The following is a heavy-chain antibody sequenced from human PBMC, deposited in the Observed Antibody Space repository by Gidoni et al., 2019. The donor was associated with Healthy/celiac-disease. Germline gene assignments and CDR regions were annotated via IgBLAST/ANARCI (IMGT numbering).Heavy chain of an antibody. CDR3: ASMVRGVVNWFDP. D-gene: IGHD3-10*01. V-gene: IGHV4-34*01. CDR2: INHSGST. Sequence: QVQLQQWGAGLLKPSETLSLTCAVYGGSFSGYYWSWIRQPPGKGLEWIGEINHSGSTNYNPSLKSRVTISVDTSKNQFSLKLSSVTAADTAVYYCASMVRGVVNWFDPWGQGTLVTVSS. CDR1: GGSFSGYY. J-gene: IGHJ5*02.